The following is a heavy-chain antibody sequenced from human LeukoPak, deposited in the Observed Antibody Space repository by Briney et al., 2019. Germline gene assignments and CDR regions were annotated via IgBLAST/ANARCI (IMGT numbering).Heavy chain of an antibody. D-gene: IGHD3-10*01. V-gene: IGHV5-51*01. J-gene: IGHJ4*02. Sequence: GESLKISCKGSGYSFTTYWIVWVRQMPGEGLEWMGIIYPGDSDTRYSPSFQGQVTISADKSNSTAYLQWSSLKASDTAMYYCARPITMVRGVIISFDYWAREPWSPSPQ. CDR2: IYPGDSDT. CDR1: GYSFTTYW. CDR3: ARPITMVRGVIISFDY.